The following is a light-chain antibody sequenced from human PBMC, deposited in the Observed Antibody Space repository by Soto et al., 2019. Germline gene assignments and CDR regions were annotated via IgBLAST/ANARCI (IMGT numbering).Light chain of an antibody. J-gene: IGKJ1*01. Sequence: IQLTQSPSSLSASVGDRVTITCRASQDIAIYLAWYQQKPGEAPKLLIYAASTLYGGVPSRFSGSGSGTDFALTITSLQAEDFATYYCQQGYSSPWTFGQGTRVDLK. CDR3: QQGYSSPWT. CDR1: QDIAIY. CDR2: AAS. V-gene: IGKV1-9*01.